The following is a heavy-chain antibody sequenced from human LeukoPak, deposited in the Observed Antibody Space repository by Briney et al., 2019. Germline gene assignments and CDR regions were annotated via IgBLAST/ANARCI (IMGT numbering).Heavy chain of an antibody. J-gene: IGHJ4*02. CDR3: EAIVGALEFDY. D-gene: IGHD1-26*01. Sequence: GASVKVSCKASGYTFTGYYMHWVRQAPGQGLEWVGRINPNSGGTNYAQKFQGRVTMTRDTSISTAYMELSRLRSDDTAVYYCEAIVGALEFDYWGQGTLVTVSS. CDR1: GYTFTGYY. V-gene: IGHV1-2*06. CDR2: INPNSGGT.